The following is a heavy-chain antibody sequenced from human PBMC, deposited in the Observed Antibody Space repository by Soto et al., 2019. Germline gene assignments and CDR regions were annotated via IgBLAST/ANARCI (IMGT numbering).Heavy chain of an antibody. D-gene: IGHD6-19*01. CDR2: IYYSGST. CDR1: GGSISSNSYY. J-gene: IGHJ5*02. V-gene: IGHV4-39*01. Sequence: QLQLQESGPGLVKPSETLSLTCTVSGGSISSNSYYWGWIRQPPGKGLEWIGSIYYSGSTYYNPSLKSRLTISVDTSNNRFSLKLRSVTAADTAVYYCARWYTSGWYPTGRFDPWGQGTLVTVSS. CDR3: ARWYTSGWYPTGRFDP.